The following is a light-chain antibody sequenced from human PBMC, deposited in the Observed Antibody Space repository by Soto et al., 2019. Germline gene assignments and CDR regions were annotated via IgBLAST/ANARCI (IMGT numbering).Light chain of an antibody. Sequence: QSVLTQPPSVSGAPGQRVTISCTGSSSNIGAGHDVHWFQQLPGTAPKLLIYGSSDRPSGVPDRFSGSKSGTSASLAITGLQAEDEADYYCQSFDNSLSGFWVFGGGTKLTVL. CDR3: QSFDNSLSGFWV. CDR2: GSS. CDR1: SSNIGAGHD. V-gene: IGLV1-40*01. J-gene: IGLJ3*02.